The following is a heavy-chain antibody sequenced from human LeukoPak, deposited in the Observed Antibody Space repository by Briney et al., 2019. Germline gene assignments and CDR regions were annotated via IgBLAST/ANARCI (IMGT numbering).Heavy chain of an antibody. CDR2: ISSSGSTI. D-gene: IGHD3-10*01. Sequence: GGSLRLSCAASGFTFNSYEMNWVRQAPGKGLEWVSYISSSGSTIYYADSVKGRFTISRDNAKNSLYLQMNSLRAEDTAVYYCAKGGGYGSGTYSEDWGQGILVTVSS. CDR1: GFTFNSYE. V-gene: IGHV3-48*03. CDR3: AKGGGYGSGTYSED. J-gene: IGHJ4*02.